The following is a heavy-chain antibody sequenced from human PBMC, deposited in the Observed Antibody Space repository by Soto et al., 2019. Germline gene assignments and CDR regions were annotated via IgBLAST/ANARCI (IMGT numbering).Heavy chain of an antibody. Sequence: SETLSLTCAVSGYSIRSGYFWGWSRQPPRPGLEWIGSIYYCGSASTNPSLTRRVPISVSMSKTQFSLTLSFVTAADTAVYYCARGTTTGGWNWFGPWGQGTLVTVSS. V-gene: IGHV4-38-2*01. CDR1: GYSIRSGYF. CDR3: ARGTTTGGWNWFGP. CDR2: IYYCGSA. J-gene: IGHJ5*02. D-gene: IGHD3-16*01.